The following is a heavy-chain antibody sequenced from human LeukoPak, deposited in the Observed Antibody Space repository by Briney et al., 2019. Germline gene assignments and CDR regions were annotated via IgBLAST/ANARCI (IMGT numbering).Heavy chain of an antibody. V-gene: IGHV3-23*01. J-gene: IGHJ3*02. CDR2: ISGSGGST. Sequence: QTGGSLRLSCAASGFTFSSYAMSWVRQAPGKGLEWVSAISGSGGSTYYADSVKGRFTISRDNSKNTLYLQMNSLRAEDTAVYYCAKVYPPTGTRVHDAFDIWGQGTMVTVSS. D-gene: IGHD1-1*01. CDR3: AKVYPPTGTRVHDAFDI. CDR1: GFTFSSYA.